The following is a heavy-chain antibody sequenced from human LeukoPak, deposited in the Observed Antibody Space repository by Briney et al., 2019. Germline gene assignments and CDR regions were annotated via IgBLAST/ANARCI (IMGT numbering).Heavy chain of an antibody. J-gene: IGHJ4*02. Sequence: SETLSLTCAVYGGSFSGYYWSWIRQPPGKGLEWIGEINHSGSTNYNPSLKSRVTISVDTSKNQFSLKLSSVTAADTAVYYCARGLLITMIVVVRRGYYFDYWGQGTLVTVSS. CDR3: ARGLLITMIVVVRRGYYFDY. CDR1: GGSFSGYY. V-gene: IGHV4-34*01. D-gene: IGHD3-22*01. CDR2: INHSGST.